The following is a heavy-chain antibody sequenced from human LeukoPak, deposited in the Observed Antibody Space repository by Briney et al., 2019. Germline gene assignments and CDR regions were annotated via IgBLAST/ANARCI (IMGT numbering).Heavy chain of an antibody. CDR1: GFTFGDYA. J-gene: IGHJ4*02. CDR2: ISWNSGNI. V-gene: IGHV3-9*01. D-gene: IGHD4-17*01. Sequence: GGSLRLSCAASGFTFGDYAMHWVRQPPGKGLEWVSGISWNSGNIGYADSVKGRFTISRDNAKNSLYLQMNSLRPEDTALYYCANLHGDYRDYWGQGTLVTVSS. CDR3: ANLHGDYRDY.